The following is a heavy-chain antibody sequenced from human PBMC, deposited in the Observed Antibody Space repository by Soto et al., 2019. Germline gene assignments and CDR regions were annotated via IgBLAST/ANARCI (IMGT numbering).Heavy chain of an antibody. CDR1: GGSIYNNY. Sequence: TSETLALTCTVSGGSIYNNYWSWIRQPPGRGLEWIGYIFSNGRTNYNPSLESRVTISVDTSKNQLSLKLRSVTAADTAVYYCARGGDNSPWYYSLWGQGTLVTVSS. J-gene: IGHJ4*02. D-gene: IGHD3-10*01. CDR2: IFSNGRT. CDR3: ARGGDNSPWYYSL. V-gene: IGHV4-59*01.